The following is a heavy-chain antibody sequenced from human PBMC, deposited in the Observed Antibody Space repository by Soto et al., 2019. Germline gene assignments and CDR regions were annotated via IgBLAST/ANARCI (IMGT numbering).Heavy chain of an antibody. CDR3: ARCRNYNWPTSLHAY. J-gene: IGHJ4*02. CDR1: DGSISSGGYY. D-gene: IGHD1-20*01. CDR2: IYYSGST. Sequence: SETLSLTCTVSDGSISSGGYYWSWIRQHPGKGLEWIGYIYYSGSTYYKPSLKSRVTISVDTSKNQFSLKLSSVTAADTAMYYCARCRNYNWPTSLHAYWGQGTLVTVSS. V-gene: IGHV4-31*03.